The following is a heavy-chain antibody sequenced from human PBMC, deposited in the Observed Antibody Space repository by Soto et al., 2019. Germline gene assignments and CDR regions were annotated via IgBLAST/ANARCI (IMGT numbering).Heavy chain of an antibody. CDR3: AKDGASGSYPPYYYFGMDV. CDR2: ISGSGGNA. D-gene: IGHD1-26*01. Sequence: GSLRLSCAASGFTFSSYAMSWVRQAPGKGLEWVSTISGSGGNAYYADSVKGRFSISRDNSKNTLRLQMNSLRADDTAVYYCAKDGASGSYPPYYYFGMDVWGQGTTVTVSS. J-gene: IGHJ6*02. CDR1: GFTFSSYA. V-gene: IGHV3-23*01.